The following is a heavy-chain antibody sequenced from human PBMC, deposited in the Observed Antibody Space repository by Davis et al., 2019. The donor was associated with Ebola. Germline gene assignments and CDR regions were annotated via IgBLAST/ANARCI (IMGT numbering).Heavy chain of an antibody. CDR3: SRLRRAEAENY. D-gene: IGHD1-14*01. V-gene: IGHV3-30*04. CDR1: GFTFSNYA. Sequence: GESLKISCAASGFTFSNYAMHWVRQAPGKGLECVARVSNDGSKGSYADSVKGRFTVSRDNAKNSLYLQLNSLRAEDTAMYYCSRLRRAEAENYWGQGTLVTVSS. J-gene: IGHJ4*02. CDR2: VSNDGSKG.